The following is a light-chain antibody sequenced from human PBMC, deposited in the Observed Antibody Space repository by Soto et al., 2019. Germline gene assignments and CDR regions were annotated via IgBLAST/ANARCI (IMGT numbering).Light chain of an antibody. CDR3: QQFESSPST. CDR2: LAS. J-gene: IGKJ2*01. Sequence: EIVLTQSPGTLSLSPGERATLSCRASQSVADNLIAWYQQKPGQAPRLLVYLASSRATGIPDRFSGSGSGTDFSLTISRLEPEDFAVYYCQQFESSPSTFGQGTKVEIK. V-gene: IGKV3-20*01. CDR1: QSVADNL.